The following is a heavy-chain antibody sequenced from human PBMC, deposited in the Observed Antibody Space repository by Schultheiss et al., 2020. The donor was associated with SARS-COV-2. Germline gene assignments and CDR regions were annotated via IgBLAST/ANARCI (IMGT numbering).Heavy chain of an antibody. CDR1: GYSINSGYF. Sequence: SETLSLTCTVSGYSINSGYFWGWIRQSPGMGLEWIGSIYHSGSTNYNPSLKSRVTMSVDTSKNQFSLKLSSVTAADTAVYYCARDSPPAAGYYYYGMDVWGQGTTVTVSS. D-gene: IGHD6-13*01. CDR3: ARDSPPAAGYYYYGMDV. J-gene: IGHJ6*02. V-gene: IGHV4-38-2*02. CDR2: IYHSGST.